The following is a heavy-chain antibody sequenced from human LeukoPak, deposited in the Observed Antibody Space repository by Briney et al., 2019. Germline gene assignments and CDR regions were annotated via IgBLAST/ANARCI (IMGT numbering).Heavy chain of an antibody. CDR2: INHSGST. Sequence: SETLSLTCAVYGGSFSGYYWSWIRQPPGKGLEWIGEINHSGSTNYNPSLKSRVTISVDTSKNQFSLKLSSVTAADTAVYYCARRTPTYYYYGPGGRYDYWGQGTLVTVSS. V-gene: IGHV4-34*01. J-gene: IGHJ4*02. CDR1: GGSFSGYY. D-gene: IGHD3-10*01. CDR3: ARRTPTYYYYGPGGRYDY.